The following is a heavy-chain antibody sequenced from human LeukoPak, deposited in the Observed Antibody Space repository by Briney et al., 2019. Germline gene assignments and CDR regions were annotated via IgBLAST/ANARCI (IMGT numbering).Heavy chain of an antibody. CDR2: ISSNGGST. J-gene: IGHJ4*02. Sequence: PGGSLRLSCAASGFTFSSYAMHWVRQAPGKGLEYVSAISSNGGSTYYANSVKGRFTISRDNSKNTLYLQMGSLRAEDMAVYYCARDTEGGTFDYWGQGTLVTVSS. D-gene: IGHD3-16*01. CDR1: GFTFSSYA. CDR3: ARDTEGGTFDY. V-gene: IGHV3-64*01.